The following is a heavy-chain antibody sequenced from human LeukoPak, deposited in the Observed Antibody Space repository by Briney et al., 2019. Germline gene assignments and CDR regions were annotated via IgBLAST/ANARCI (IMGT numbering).Heavy chain of an antibody. CDR2: IHPDCTI. CDR3: ARQGATTTGSTWTFDH. J-gene: IGHJ5*02. D-gene: IGHD1-1*01. Sequence: PGGSLRLSCAASGISVNDNFMSWVRQAPEKGLEWLSIIHPDCTIRYADSVKGRFTISRDMSRNTLDLQMNSLRAEDTAIYYCARQGATTTGSTWTFDHWGQGTLVAVSS. CDR1: GISVNDNF. V-gene: IGHV3-66*04.